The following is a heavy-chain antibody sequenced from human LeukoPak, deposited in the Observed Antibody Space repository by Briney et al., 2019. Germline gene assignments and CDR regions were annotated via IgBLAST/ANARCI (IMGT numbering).Heavy chain of an antibody. V-gene: IGHV1-8*01. CDR3: ARGWGSGSYLKTGFDY. CDR1: GYTFTSYD. J-gene: IGHJ4*02. D-gene: IGHD1-26*01. Sequence: ASVKVSCKASGYTFTSYDINWVRQATGQGLEWMGWMNTNSGNTGYAQKFQGRVTMTRNTSISTAYMELSSLRSEDTAMYYCARGWGSGSYLKTGFDYWGQGTLVTVSS. CDR2: MNTNSGNT.